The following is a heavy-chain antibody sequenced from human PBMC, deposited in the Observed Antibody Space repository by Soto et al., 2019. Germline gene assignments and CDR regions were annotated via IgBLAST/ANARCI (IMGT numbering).Heavy chain of an antibody. Sequence: QVQLQESGPGLVKPSGTLSLTCAVSGGSISSSNWWSWVRQPPGKGLEWIGEIYHSGSTNYNPSRKSRVTISVDKSKNQFYLKLSSVTAADTAVYYCARAPYSSGWYGLWHGMDVWGQGTTVTVSS. J-gene: IGHJ6*02. D-gene: IGHD6-19*01. CDR1: GGSISSSNW. V-gene: IGHV4-4*02. CDR2: IYHSGST. CDR3: ARAPYSSGWYGLWHGMDV.